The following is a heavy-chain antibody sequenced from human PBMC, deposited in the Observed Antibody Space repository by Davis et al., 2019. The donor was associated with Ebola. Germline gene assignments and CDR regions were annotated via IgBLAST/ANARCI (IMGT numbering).Heavy chain of an antibody. D-gene: IGHD3-22*01. V-gene: IGHV1-18*01. CDR1: GYTFTSYG. Sequence: ASVKVSCKASGYTFTSYGISWVRQAPGQGLEWMGWISAYNGNTNYAQKLQGRVTMTTDTSTSTAYMELRSLRSDDTAVYYCARDSGYYDSSGYYYDHYYYYYMDVWGKGTTVTVSS. CDR2: ISAYNGNT. J-gene: IGHJ6*03. CDR3: ARDSGYYDSSGYYYDHYYYYYMDV.